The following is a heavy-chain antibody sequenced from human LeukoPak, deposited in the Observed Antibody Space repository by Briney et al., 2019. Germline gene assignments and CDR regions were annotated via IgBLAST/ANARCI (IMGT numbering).Heavy chain of an antibody. Sequence: SVKVSCKASGGTFSSYAISWVRQAPGQGLEWMGRIIPIFGIANYAQKFQGRVTITADKSTSTAYMELSSLRSEDTAVYYCARDSPSIVATIGAYYFDYWGQGTLVTVSS. CDR3: ARDSPSIVATIGAYYFDY. V-gene: IGHV1-69*04. CDR1: GGTFSSYA. J-gene: IGHJ4*02. D-gene: IGHD5-12*01. CDR2: IIPIFGIA.